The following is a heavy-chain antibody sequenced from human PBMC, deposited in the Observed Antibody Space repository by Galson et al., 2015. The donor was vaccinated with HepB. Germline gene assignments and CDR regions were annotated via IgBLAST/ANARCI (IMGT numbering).Heavy chain of an antibody. D-gene: IGHD5-18*01. V-gene: IGHV4-38-2*02. Sequence: ETLSLTCTVSGYSISSGYYWGWIRQPPGKGLEWIGSIYHSGSTYYNPSLKSRVTISVDTSKNQFSLKLSSVTAADTAVYYCARLAAMVDFDYWGQGTLVTVSS. CDR3: ARLAAMVDFDY. CDR1: GYSISSGYY. CDR2: IYHSGST. J-gene: IGHJ4*02.